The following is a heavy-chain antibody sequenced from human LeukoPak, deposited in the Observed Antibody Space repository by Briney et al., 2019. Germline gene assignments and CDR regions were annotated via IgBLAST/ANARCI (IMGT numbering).Heavy chain of an antibody. CDR2: ISTSGSA. D-gene: IGHD2-2*01. Sequence: SETLSLTCTVSGGSFSTSYWSWIRQPPGKGLEWVGYISTSGSANYNPYLKSRVTISADPSKNQLSLNLSSVTAADSAVYYCARYAQGSRGDFDSWGQGTLVTVS. V-gene: IGHV4-4*09. CDR3: ARYAQGSRGDFDS. J-gene: IGHJ4*02. CDR1: GGSFSTSY.